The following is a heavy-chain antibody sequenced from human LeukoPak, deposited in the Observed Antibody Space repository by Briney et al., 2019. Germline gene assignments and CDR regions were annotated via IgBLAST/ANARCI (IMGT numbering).Heavy chain of an antibody. CDR1: GITFSSYA. CDR3: AKAYHDSGCLIDY. V-gene: IGHV3-23*01. D-gene: IGHD6-19*01. Sequence: GGSLRLSCAASGITFSSYAMTWVRQAPGKGLEWVAAIRGNGATTDYADSVKGRFTISRDNSKSTLYLQMNSLRAEDTAVYYCAKAYHDSGCLIDYWGQGTLVTVSS. CDR2: IRGNGATT. J-gene: IGHJ4*02.